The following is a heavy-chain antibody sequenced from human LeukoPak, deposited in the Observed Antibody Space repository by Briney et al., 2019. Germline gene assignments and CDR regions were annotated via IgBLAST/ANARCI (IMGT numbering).Heavy chain of an antibody. CDR1: GYTFTSYD. CDR3: ARDRMGRGSFYGMDV. D-gene: IGHD3-10*01. J-gene: IGHJ6*02. CDR2: MNPNSGNT. Sequence: ASVKVSCKASGYTFTSYDINWVRQATGQGLEWMGWMNPNSGNTGYAQKFQGWVTMTRDTSISTAYMELSRLRSDDTAVYYCARDRMGRGSFYGMDVWGQGTTVTVSS. V-gene: IGHV1-8*01.